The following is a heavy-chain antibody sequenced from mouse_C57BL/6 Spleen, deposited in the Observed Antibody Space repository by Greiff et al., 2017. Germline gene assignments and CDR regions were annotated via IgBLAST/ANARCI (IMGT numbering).Heavy chain of an antibody. CDR3: ERVGGGRGPNY. CDR1: GYTFTSYW. Sequence: QVQLQQPGAELVMPGASVKLSCKASGYTFTSYWMHWVKQRPGQGLEWIGEIDPSDSYTNYNQKFKGKSTLTVDKSSSTAYMQLSSLTSEDSAVCYCERVGGGRGPNYWGQGTTLTVSS. V-gene: IGHV1-69*01. CDR2: IDPSDSYT. J-gene: IGHJ2*01. D-gene: IGHD1-1*02.